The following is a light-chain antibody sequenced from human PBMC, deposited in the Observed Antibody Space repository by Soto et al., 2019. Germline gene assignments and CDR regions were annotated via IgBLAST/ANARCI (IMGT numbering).Light chain of an antibody. CDR3: EHWGTEPPDT. CDR2: GAS. J-gene: IGKJ2*01. Sequence: EIVLTQSPGLLSSSPGETAVLSCRASQSISAKHLAWYQLRPGQSPRLLIYGASGRATGVPGRFSGSGSGTECTLPISSLGPEDLGVYCGEHWGTEPPDTFGQGTKLEI. V-gene: IGKV3-20*01. CDR1: QSISAKH.